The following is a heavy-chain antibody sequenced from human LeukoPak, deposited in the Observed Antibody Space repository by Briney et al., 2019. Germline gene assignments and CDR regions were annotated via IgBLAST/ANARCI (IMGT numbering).Heavy chain of an antibody. CDR1: GYTFTGYY. Sequence: ASVKVSCKASGYTFTGYYMHWVRQAPGQGLGWMGWINPNSGGTNYAQKFQGRVTMTRDTSISTAYMELSRLRSDDTAVYYCARDLAPYITMVRGVTTLDYWGQGTLVTVSS. CDR3: ARDLAPYITMVRGVTTLDY. J-gene: IGHJ4*02. D-gene: IGHD3-10*01. CDR2: INPNSGGT. V-gene: IGHV1-2*02.